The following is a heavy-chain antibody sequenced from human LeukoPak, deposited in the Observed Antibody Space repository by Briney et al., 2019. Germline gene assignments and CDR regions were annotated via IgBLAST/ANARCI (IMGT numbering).Heavy chain of an antibody. CDR1: GFTFSSYG. D-gene: IGHD6-6*01. CDR3: AKLSGSPPHAYYYYYYGMDV. V-gene: IGHV3-30*18. CDR2: ISYDGSNK. J-gene: IGHJ6*02. Sequence: GRSLRLSCAASGFTFSSYGMHWVRQAPGKGLEWVAVISYDGSNKYYADSVKGRFTIPRDNSKNTLYLQMNSLRAEDTAVYYCAKLSGSPPHAYYYYYYGMDVWGQGTTVTVSS.